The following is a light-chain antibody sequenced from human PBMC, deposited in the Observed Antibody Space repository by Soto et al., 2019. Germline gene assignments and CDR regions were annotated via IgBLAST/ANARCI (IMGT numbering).Light chain of an antibody. CDR3: QQRSNWPRT. CDR1: QSVRNY. Sequence: EIVLTQSPATLSLSPGERATLSCRASQSVRNYLAWYQQKPGQAPRLLIYDASNSATGIPTRFSGSGSGTDFTLTISSLEPEDFAVYYCQQRSNWPRTFGQGTKLEI. V-gene: IGKV3-11*01. CDR2: DAS. J-gene: IGKJ2*02.